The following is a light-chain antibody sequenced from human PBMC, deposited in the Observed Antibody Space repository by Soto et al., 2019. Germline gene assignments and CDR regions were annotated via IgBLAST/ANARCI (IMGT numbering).Light chain of an antibody. V-gene: IGKV1-9*01. J-gene: IGKJ4*01. CDR3: RHLNAFPLT. Sequence: IQLTQSPSSLSASVGDRVTITCRASQAINSYLAWYQQEPGKAPKLLIYGGSTLQSGVPSRFSGSGSGTDFTLTISSLQSEDFATYYCRHLNAFPLTCGGGTKVEI. CDR1: QAINSY. CDR2: GGS.